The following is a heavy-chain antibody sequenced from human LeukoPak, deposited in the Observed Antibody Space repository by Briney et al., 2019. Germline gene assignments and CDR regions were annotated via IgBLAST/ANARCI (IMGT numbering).Heavy chain of an antibody. Sequence: GSLRLSCAASGLTFSNAWMSWVRQAPGKGLEWVGRIKSKTDGGTTDYAAPVKGRFTISRDDSKNTLYLQMNSLKTEDTAVYYCTTVTLDYYDSSGYLWYFDYWGQGTLVTVSS. CDR2: IKSKTDGGTT. CDR3: TTVTLDYYDSSGYLWYFDY. CDR1: GLTFSNAW. J-gene: IGHJ4*02. D-gene: IGHD3-22*01. V-gene: IGHV3-15*01.